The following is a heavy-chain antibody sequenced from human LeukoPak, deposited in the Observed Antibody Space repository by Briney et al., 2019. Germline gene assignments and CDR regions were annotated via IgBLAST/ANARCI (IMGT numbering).Heavy chain of an antibody. CDR1: AASISNYY. Sequence: SETLSLTCAVSAASISNYYWSWIRQAPGKGLEWIGYISTSGSTNYNPSLKSRVSISLDTSKNRFSLNLNFVTAADTAVYYCARGFDSSGYYYGMDVWGQGTTVTVSS. D-gene: IGHD3-22*01. J-gene: IGHJ6*02. V-gene: IGHV4-4*09. CDR2: ISTSGST. CDR3: ARGFDSSGYYYGMDV.